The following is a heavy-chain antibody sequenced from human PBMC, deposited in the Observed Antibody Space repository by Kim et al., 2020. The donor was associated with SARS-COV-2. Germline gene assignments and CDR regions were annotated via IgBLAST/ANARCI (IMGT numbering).Heavy chain of an antibody. J-gene: IGHJ4*02. CDR2: IYYSGST. Sequence: SETLSLTCTVSGGSISSSSYYWGWIRQPPGKGLEWIGSIYYSGSTYYNPSLKSRVTISVDTSKNQFSLKLSSVTAADTAVYYCASPSGVLRYFHTPYYFDYWGQGTLVTVSS. CDR1: GGSISSSSYY. V-gene: IGHV4-39*01. D-gene: IGHD3-9*01. CDR3: ASPSGVLRYFHTPYYFDY.